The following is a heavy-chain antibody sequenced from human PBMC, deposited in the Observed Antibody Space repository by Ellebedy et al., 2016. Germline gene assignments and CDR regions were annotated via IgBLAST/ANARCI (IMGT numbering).Heavy chain of an antibody. J-gene: IGHJ6*02. CDR2: ISSSSSTI. CDR3: ARDERGEQWLVDYYYYGMDV. V-gene: IGHV3-48*02. Sequence: GGSLRLSXAASGFTFSSYSMNWVRQAPGKGLEWVSYISSSSSTIYYADSVKGRFTISRDNAKNSLYLQMNSLRDEDTAVYYCARDERGEQWLVDYYYYGMDVWGQGTTVTVSS. CDR1: GFTFSSYS. D-gene: IGHD6-19*01.